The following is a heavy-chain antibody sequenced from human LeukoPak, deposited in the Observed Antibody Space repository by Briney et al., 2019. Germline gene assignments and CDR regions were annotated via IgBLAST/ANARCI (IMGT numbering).Heavy chain of an antibody. CDR3: AKDSSGSYYVSAFDI. CDR1: GFIVSSYS. D-gene: IGHD1-26*01. V-gene: IGHV3-21*04. J-gene: IGHJ3*02. CDR2: INSISSYI. Sequence: GGSLRLSCAASGFIVSSYSLNWVRQAPGKGLEWVASINSISSYIYYADSVKGRFTISRDNAKNSLYLQMNSLRAEDMALYYCAKDSSGSYYVSAFDIWGQGTMVTVSS.